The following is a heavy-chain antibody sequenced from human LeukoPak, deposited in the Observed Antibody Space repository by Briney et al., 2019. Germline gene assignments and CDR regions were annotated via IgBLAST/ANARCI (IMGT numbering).Heavy chain of an antibody. V-gene: IGHV3-20*04. CDR1: GFTFDDYG. CDR2: INWNGGST. D-gene: IGHD5-18*01. J-gene: IGHJ4*02. Sequence: GGSLRLSCAASGFTFDDYGMSWVRHAPRKGLEWVSGINWNGGSTVYADSVKGRFTTSRDNANNSLYLQINSLRAEDTALYYCARVGGGSTARVTPFDCWGQGALVTVSS. CDR3: ARVGGGSTARVTPFDC.